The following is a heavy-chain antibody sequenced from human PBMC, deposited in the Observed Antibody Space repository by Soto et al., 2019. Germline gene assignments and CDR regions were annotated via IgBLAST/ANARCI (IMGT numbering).Heavy chain of an antibody. D-gene: IGHD3-10*01. V-gene: IGHV4-59*08. CDR3: ARRYGSFFDI. CDR2: IYYSGST. J-gene: IGHJ3*02. Sequence: PEETLSLTCTVSGGSISSYYWSWIRQPPGKGLEWIGYIYYSGSTNYNPSLKSRVTISVDTSKNQFSLKLSSVTAADTAVYYCARRYGSFFDIWGQGTMVTVS. CDR1: GGSISSYY.